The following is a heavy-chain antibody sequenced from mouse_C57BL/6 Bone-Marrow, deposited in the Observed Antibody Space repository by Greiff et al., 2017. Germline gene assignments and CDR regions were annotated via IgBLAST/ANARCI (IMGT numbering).Heavy chain of an antibody. CDR2: ISYDGSN. V-gene: IGHV3-6*01. CDR3: ARLIGDY. J-gene: IGHJ2*01. CDR1: GYSIPSGYY. Sequence: QSGPGLVKPSQSLSLTCSVSGYSIPSGYYWNWIRQFPGNKLEWMGYISYDGSNNYNPSLKNRISITRDTAKNQFFLKLNSVTTEDTATYYCARLIGDYWGQGTTLTVSS.